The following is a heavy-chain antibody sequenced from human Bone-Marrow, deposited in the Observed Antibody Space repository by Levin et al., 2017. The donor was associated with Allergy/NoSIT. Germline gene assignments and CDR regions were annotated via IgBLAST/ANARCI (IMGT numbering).Heavy chain of an antibody. V-gene: IGHV3-48*03. D-gene: IGHD3-22*01. CDR1: GFTLSHYE. Sequence: HPGGSLRLSCVASGFTLSHYEMNWVRQAPGKGLEWVSFISSNDNTIYYAESVKGRFTISRDDTSNSLLLQMNSLRVEDSAIYYCARDWYYYDLWGRGTQVTVSS. J-gene: IGHJ4*02. CDR2: ISSNDNTI. CDR3: ARDWYYYDL.